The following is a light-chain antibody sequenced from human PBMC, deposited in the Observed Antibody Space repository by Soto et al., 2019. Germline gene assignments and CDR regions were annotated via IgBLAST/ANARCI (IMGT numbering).Light chain of an antibody. V-gene: IGLV1-51*02. CDR1: SSXIGNNY. CDR3: GTWDSSLSVVV. J-gene: IGLJ2*01. CDR2: ENN. Sequence: QSVLTQPPSVSAAPGQKVTISCSGSSSXIGNNYVSWYQQLPGTAPKLLIYENNKRPSGIPDRFSGSKSGTSATLGITGLQTGDEADYYCGTWDSSLSVVVFGGGTKVTVL.